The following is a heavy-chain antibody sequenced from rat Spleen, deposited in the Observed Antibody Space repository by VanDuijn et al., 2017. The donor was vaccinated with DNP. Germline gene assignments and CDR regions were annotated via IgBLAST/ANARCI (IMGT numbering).Heavy chain of an antibody. V-gene: IGHV5-29*01. CDR1: GFTFSNNG. J-gene: IGHJ2*01. CDR3: TRHGMYTTDYSLYFDK. D-gene: IGHD1-6*01. CDR2: ISYDGSIT. Sequence: EVQLVESGGGPVQPGRSLKLSCAASGFTFSNNGMAWVRQAPTKGLEWVATISYDGSITYYRDSVKGRLTISRDNAKNTLYLQMDSLRSEDTATYYCTRHGMYTTDYSLYFDKWGQGVMVTVSS.